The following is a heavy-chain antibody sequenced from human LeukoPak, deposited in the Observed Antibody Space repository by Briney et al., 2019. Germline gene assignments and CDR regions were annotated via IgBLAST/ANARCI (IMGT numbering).Heavy chain of an antibody. CDR1: GGSISSGSYY. CDR3: AREVIAVADGYYYYMDV. Sequence: PSETLSLTCTVSGGSISSGSYYWSWIRQPAGKGLEWIGRIYTSGSTNYNPSLKSRVTMSVDTSKNQFSLKLSSVTAADTAGYYCAREVIAVADGYYYYMDVWGKGTTVTISS. J-gene: IGHJ6*03. V-gene: IGHV4-61*02. CDR2: IYTSGST. D-gene: IGHD6-19*01.